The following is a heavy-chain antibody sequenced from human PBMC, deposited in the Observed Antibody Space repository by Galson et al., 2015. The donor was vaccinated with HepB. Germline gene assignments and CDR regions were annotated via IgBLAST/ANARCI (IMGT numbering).Heavy chain of an antibody. CDR2: IYPGDSDT. J-gene: IGHJ6*02. Sequence: QSGAEVKKPGESLKISCKGSGYSFTSYWIGWVRQMPGKGLEWMGIIYPGDSDTRYSPSFQGQVTISADKSISTAYLQWSSLKASDTAMYYCARLRLGYCSGGSCYPRAVYYYGMDVWGQGTTVTVSS. V-gene: IGHV5-51*03. CDR3: ARLRLGYCSGGSCYPRAVYYYGMDV. CDR1: GYSFTSYW. D-gene: IGHD2-15*01.